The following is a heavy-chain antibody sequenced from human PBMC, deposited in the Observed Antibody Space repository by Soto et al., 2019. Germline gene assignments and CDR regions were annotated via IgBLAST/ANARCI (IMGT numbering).Heavy chain of an antibody. Sequence: SETLSLTCTVSGGSISSYYWSWIRQPPGKGLEWIGYIYHTGTTTYNPSIKSRVTISVDSSKNQFSLNLTSVSAADTAVYYCARLGGFYQSLDSWGQGTLVTVSS. V-gene: IGHV4-59*08. CDR2: IYHTGTT. D-gene: IGHD3-22*01. CDR1: GGSISSYY. J-gene: IGHJ5*01. CDR3: ARLGGFYQSLDS.